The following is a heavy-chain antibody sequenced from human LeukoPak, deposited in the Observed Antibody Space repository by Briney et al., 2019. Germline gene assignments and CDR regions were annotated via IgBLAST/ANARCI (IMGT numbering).Heavy chain of an antibody. CDR3: ARGVQYVVSQHGNWFDP. CDR2: IYYSGST. V-gene: IGHV4-30-2*01. D-gene: IGHD1-1*01. J-gene: IGHJ5*02. CDR1: GGSISSGGYS. Sequence: SQTLSLTCAVSGGSISSGGYSWSWIRQPPGKGLEWIGYIYYSGSTYYNPSLKSRVTLSVDRSKNQFSLKLSSVTAADTAVYYCARGVQYVVSQHGNWFDPWGQGTLVTVSS.